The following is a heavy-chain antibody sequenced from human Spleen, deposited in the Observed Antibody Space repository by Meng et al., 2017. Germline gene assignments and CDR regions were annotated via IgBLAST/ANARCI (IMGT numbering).Heavy chain of an antibody. CDR3: ARDRPTSYGYYSANYHYYGMDV. CDR2: ISTGGSTI. J-gene: IGHJ6*02. D-gene: IGHD3-3*01. CDR1: GFTFSTSE. Sequence: GESLKISCAASGFTFSTSEMNWVRQAPGKGLEWVSYISTGGSTIYYADSVKGRFTISRDNAKNSLYLQMNSLRAEDTAIYYCARDRPTSYGYYSANYHYYGMDVWGQGTTVTVSS. V-gene: IGHV3-48*03.